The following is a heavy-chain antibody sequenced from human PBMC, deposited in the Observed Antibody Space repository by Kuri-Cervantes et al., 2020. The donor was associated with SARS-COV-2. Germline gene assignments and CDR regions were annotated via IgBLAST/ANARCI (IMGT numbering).Heavy chain of an antibody. J-gene: IGHJ6*02. D-gene: IGHD2-15*01. CDR2: FDPEDGET. CDR1: GYTLTELS. V-gene: IGHV1-24*01. Sequence: ASVKVTCKVSGYTLTELSMHWGRQAPGKGLEWMGGFDPEDGETIYAQKFQGRVTMTEDTSTDTAYMELSSLRSEDTAVYYCATGIGYCSGGSCYNYYYGMDVWGQGTTVTVSS. CDR3: ATGIGYCSGGSCYNYYYGMDV.